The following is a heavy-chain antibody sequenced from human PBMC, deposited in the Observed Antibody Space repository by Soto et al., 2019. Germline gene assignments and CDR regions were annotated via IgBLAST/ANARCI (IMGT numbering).Heavy chain of an antibody. CDR3: ATSFRYFDN. CDR2: ISGSGGWT. V-gene: IGHV3-23*01. D-gene: IGHD3-9*01. CDR1: GFTFSNYA. Sequence: EVQLWESGGGLVQPGGSLRLSCAASGFTFSNYAMSWVRQAPGKGLEWVSAISGSGGWTYYADSVKGRFTIPRDNSKNTLYLQMNNLTLDDTAVYYCATSFRYFDNWGQGTRVTVSS. J-gene: IGHJ4*02.